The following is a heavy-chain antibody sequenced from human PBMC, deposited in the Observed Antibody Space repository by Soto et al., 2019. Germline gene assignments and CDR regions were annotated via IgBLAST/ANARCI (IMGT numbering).Heavy chain of an antibody. Sequence: SVKVSCKASGVTFSSSTISWVRQAPGQGLEWMGVIIPIFDTTNYAQKFQGRLTITADDSTSTAYMELSSLRSEDTAMYFCARGGYCSDGVCYRAVDYWGQGTLVTVSS. V-gene: IGHV1-69*13. J-gene: IGHJ4*02. CDR1: GVTFSSST. CDR3: ARGGYCSDGVCYRAVDY. CDR2: IIPIFDTT. D-gene: IGHD2-8*01.